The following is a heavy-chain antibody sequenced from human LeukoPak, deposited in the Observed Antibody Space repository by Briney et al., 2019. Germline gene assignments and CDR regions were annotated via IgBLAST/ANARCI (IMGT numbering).Heavy chain of an antibody. CDR2: IASDGSST. CDR3: ARVDARDAFDI. Sequence: GGSLRLSCAASGFTFSSYWMNWVRQAPGKGLVWVSRIASDGSSTTYADSVKGRFSISRDNAKNTLYLQMNSLRAEDTAVYYCARVDARDAFDIWGQGTMVTVSS. J-gene: IGHJ3*02. V-gene: IGHV3-74*01. CDR1: GFTFSSYW.